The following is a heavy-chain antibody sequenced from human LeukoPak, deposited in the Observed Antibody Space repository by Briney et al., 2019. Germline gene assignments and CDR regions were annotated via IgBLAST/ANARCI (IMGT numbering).Heavy chain of an antibody. CDR2: ISYDGSNK. J-gene: IGHJ4*02. V-gene: IGHV3-30*04. Sequence: GGSLRLSCAASGFTFSSYVHWVRQAPGKGLEWVAVISYDGSNKYYADSVKGRFTISRDSSKNTLYLQMNSLRAEDTAVCYCARFYANEWELPHWGQGTLVTVSS. CDR1: GFTFSSYV. CDR3: ARFYANEWELPH. D-gene: IGHD1-26*01.